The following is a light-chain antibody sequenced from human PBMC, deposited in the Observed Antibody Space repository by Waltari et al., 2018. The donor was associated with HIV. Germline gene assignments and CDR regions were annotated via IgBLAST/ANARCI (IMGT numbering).Light chain of an antibody. CDR2: RTN. J-gene: IGLJ3*02. Sequence: QSVVTQPPSASGPPGHRVTISCSGSSSNIGSNYVYWYQQLPGTAPKLLIYRTNQRSSGVPDRLSGSKSGTSASLAISGLRPEDEAEYYCAAWDDSLSGWVFGGGTKLTVL. V-gene: IGLV1-47*01. CDR1: SSNIGSNY. CDR3: AAWDDSLSGWV.